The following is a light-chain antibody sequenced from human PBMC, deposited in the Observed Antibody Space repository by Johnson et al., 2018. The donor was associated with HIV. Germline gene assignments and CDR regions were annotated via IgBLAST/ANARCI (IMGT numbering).Light chain of an antibody. CDR1: SSNIGNSY. CDR3: GTWDSSLSAYV. V-gene: IGLV1-51*02. CDR2: END. J-gene: IGLJ1*01. Sequence: QSVLTQPRSVSAAPGQKVTISCSGSSSNIGNSYVCWYQQLPGTAPKLLIYENDKRPSGIPDRFSGSKSGTSATLGITGLQTGDEADYYCGTWDSSLSAYVFGTGPKVPGL.